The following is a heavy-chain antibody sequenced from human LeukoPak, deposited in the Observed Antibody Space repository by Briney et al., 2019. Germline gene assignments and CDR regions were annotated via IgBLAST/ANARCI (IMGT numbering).Heavy chain of an antibody. CDR2: ISNSDGTT. CDR3: ARSIAAAGTYYYYYYYMDV. J-gene: IGHJ6*03. V-gene: IGHV3-11*04. CDR1: GFTFSDDY. Sequence: GRSLRLSCAASGFTFSDDYMTWIRQAPGKGLEWVSYISNSDGTTYYADFVRGRFTISRDNAKKSLYLQMNSLTVEDTAVYYCARSIAAAGTYYYYYYYMDVWGKGTTVTVSS. D-gene: IGHD6-13*01.